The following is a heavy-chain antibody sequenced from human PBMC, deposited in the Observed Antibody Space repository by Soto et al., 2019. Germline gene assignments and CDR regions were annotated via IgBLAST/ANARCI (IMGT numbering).Heavy chain of an antibody. D-gene: IGHD5-18*01. Sequence: PGGSLRLSCAASGFTFSSYGMHWVRQAPGKGLEWVAVISYDGSNKYYADSVKGRFTISRDNSKNTLYLQMIILRAEDTAVYYCAAAGYSYEDYYYYGMDVWGQGTTVTVSS. CDR2: ISYDGSNK. CDR3: AAAGYSYEDYYYYGMDV. CDR1: GFTFSSYG. J-gene: IGHJ6*02. V-gene: IGHV3-30*03.